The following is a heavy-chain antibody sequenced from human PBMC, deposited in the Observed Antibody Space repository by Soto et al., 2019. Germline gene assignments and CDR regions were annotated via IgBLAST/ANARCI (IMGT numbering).Heavy chain of an antibody. J-gene: IGHJ4*02. CDR3: ARIGNFYGSGSYYDTPFDS. Sequence: SETLSLTCTVSGGSISSNSYYWAWIRQPPGKGLEWIGNIYYSGTTYYNPSLKSRVTISIDTSRNQFSLKLNSVTAADTAIFYCARIGNFYGSGSYYDTPFDSWGQGTLVTVSS. CDR2: IYYSGTT. V-gene: IGHV4-39*01. D-gene: IGHD3-10*01. CDR1: GGSISSNSYY.